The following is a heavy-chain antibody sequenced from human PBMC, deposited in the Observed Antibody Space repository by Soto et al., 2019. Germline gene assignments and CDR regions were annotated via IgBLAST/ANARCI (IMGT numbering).Heavy chain of an antibody. V-gene: IGHV4-31*03. Sequence: QVQLQESGPGLVKPSQTLSLTCTVSGGSISSGGYYWTWIRQHPGKGLEWIGYIYYSGSTHYNPSLKSRVNISIDTSKTQSALKLTSVTGADTAVYYCPRGFRAFDPWGQGTLVTVSS. CDR2: IYYSGST. CDR1: GGSISSGGYY. J-gene: IGHJ5*02. CDR3: PRGFRAFDP.